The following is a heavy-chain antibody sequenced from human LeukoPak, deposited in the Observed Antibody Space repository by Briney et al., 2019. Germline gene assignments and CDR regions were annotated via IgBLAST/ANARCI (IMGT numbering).Heavy chain of an antibody. CDR1: GGSISSYY. CDR2: IYYSGST. V-gene: IGHV4-59*01. Sequence: PSETLSLTCTVSGGSISSYYWSWIRQPPGKGLEWIGYIYYSGSTNYNPSLKSRVTISVDTSKNQFSLKLSSVTAADTAVYYCAREAITNRTVVWGLGTLVTVSS. CDR3: AREAITNRTVV. J-gene: IGHJ4*02. D-gene: IGHD4-23*01.